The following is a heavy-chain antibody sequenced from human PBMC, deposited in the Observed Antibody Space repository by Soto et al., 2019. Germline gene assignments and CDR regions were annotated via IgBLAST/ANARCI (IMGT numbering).Heavy chain of an antibody. CDR3: SRVPDGCNPYYYYGMDV. V-gene: IGHV3-11*01. CDR2: ISTSGSTI. J-gene: IGHJ6*01. CDR1: GVTFSDYY. Sequence: GGSLRLSSAPSGVTFSDYYMSWIRHTPSNRPEGVSYISTSGSTIYYAASVKGRFTISRHNAKDSLYLQMNSLRAAASPVNYCSRVPDGCNPYYYYGMDVWGQGTTVTVSS. D-gene: IGHD6-19*01.